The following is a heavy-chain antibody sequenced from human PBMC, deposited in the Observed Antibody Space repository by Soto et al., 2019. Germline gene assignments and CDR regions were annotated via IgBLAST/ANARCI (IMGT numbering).Heavy chain of an antibody. CDR1: GASISSSDYY. D-gene: IGHD5-18*01. CDR3: ARQEGYTAGCQGY. V-gene: IGHV4-39*01. CDR2: IYYSGRT. Sequence: QVQLQESGPGLVKPSETLSLTCSVSGASISSSDYYWGWIRQPPGEGLEWIGSIYYSGRTNYNPSLTSRVTISLDTSKNQFSLKLSSVTAADTAVYYCARQEGYTAGCQGYWGQGTLVTVSS. J-gene: IGHJ4*02.